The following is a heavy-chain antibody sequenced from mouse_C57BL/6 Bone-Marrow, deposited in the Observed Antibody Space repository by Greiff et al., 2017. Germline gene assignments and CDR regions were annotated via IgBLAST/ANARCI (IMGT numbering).Heavy chain of an antibody. CDR2: IDPNSGGT. CDR3: ARHYYGSSPFAY. D-gene: IGHD1-1*01. V-gene: IGHV1-72*01. J-gene: IGHJ3*01. Sequence: QVQLKQPGAELVKPGASVKLSCKASGYTFTSYWMHWVKQRPGRGLEWIGRIDPNSGGTKYNEKFKSKATLTVDKPSSPAYMQLSSLTSEDSAVYYCARHYYGSSPFAYWGQGTLVTVSA. CDR1: GYTFTSYW.